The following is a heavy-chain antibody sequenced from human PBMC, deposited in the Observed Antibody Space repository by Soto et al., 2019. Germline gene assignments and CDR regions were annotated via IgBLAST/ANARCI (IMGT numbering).Heavy chain of an antibody. Sequence: QVQLVQSGAEVKKPGSSVKVSCKASGGTFSSYAISWVRQAPGQGLEWMGGIIPIFGTANYAQKFQGRVTITADESTSTAYRELSSLRSEDTAVYYCARDTYYYDSSGYSLYDYWGQGTLVTVSS. V-gene: IGHV1-69*01. CDR2: IIPIFGTA. D-gene: IGHD3-22*01. J-gene: IGHJ4*02. CDR1: GGTFSSYA. CDR3: ARDTYYYDSSGYSLYDY.